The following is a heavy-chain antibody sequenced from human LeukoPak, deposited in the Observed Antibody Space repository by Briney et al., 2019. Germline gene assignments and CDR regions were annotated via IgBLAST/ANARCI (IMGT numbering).Heavy chain of an antibody. Sequence: GGSLRLSCAASGFTFSSYSMNWVRQAPGKGLEWVSYISSSSSTIYYADSVKGRFTISRDNAKNSLYLQMNSLRAEDTAVYYCARDGYSSSWYPVGNYWGQGTLVTVSS. CDR3: ARDGYSSSWYPVGNY. J-gene: IGHJ4*02. V-gene: IGHV3-48*04. CDR1: GFTFSSYS. D-gene: IGHD6-13*01. CDR2: ISSSSSTI.